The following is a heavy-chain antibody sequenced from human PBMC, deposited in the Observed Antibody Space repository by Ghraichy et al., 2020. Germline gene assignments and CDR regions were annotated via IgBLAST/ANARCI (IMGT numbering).Heavy chain of an antibody. CDR2: ILLGGTT. Sequence: SQTLSLTCIVSGDSIGGSTYYWDWIRQSPGKGLEWIGSILLGGTTRYNPSLESRITLSADTSKNQFSLRLDSVTAADTAVYYCARRTPTGTWRFASWGQGTLVTVSP. CDR3: ARRTPTGTWRFAS. CDR1: GDSIGGSTYY. V-gene: IGHV4-39*01. J-gene: IGHJ4*02. D-gene: IGHD1/OR15-1a*01.